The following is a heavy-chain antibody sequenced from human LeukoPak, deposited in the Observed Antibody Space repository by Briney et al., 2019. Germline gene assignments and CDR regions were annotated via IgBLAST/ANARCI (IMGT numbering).Heavy chain of an antibody. J-gene: IGHJ3*02. V-gene: IGHV3-23*01. CDR3: AKRPGHGAFDI. D-gene: IGHD7-27*01. Sequence: SVKGRFTISRDNSKNTLYLQMNSLRAEDTAVYYCAKRPGHGAFDIWGQGTMVTVSS.